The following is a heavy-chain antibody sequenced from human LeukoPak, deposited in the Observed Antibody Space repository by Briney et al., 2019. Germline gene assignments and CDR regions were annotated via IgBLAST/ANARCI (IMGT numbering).Heavy chain of an antibody. J-gene: IGHJ4*02. V-gene: IGHV3-74*01. CDR2: INSDGSST. CDR1: GFTFSSYW. D-gene: IGHD2-2*01. Sequence: GGSLRLSCAASGFTFSSYWMHWVRQAPGKGLVWVSRINSDGSSTSYADSVKGRFTISRDNAKNTLYLQMNSLRAGDTAVYYCAGYCSSTSCPQTDYWGQGTLVTVSS. CDR3: AGYCSSTSCPQTDY.